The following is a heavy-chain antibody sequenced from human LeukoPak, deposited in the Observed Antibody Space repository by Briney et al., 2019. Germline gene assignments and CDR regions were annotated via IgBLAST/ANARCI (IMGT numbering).Heavy chain of an antibody. CDR3: ARDPESSAFDL. Sequence: GGSRRLPWEASGFTFSTYWMSWSRKTPEKGLEFVANIKQDGSVKNYMDSLKGRSTISRDNARESLYLEINSLRADDTAVYYCARDPESSAFDLWGQGALVTVSS. J-gene: IGHJ4*02. D-gene: IGHD5/OR15-5a*01. CDR2: IKQDGSVK. V-gene: IGHV3-7*01. CDR1: GFTFSTYW.